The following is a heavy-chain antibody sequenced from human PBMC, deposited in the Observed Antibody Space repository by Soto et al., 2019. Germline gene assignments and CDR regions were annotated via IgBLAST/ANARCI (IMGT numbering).Heavy chain of an antibody. D-gene: IGHD3-22*01. Sequence: PGGSLRLSCAASGFTFSSYAMHWVRQAPGKGLEWVAVISYDGSNKYYADSVKGRFTISRDNSKNTLYLQMNSLRAEDTAVYYCARDIHYYASRPPWDAFDIWGQGTLVTVSS. CDR1: GFTFSSYA. CDR2: ISYDGSNK. V-gene: IGHV3-30-3*01. CDR3: ARDIHYYASRPPWDAFDI. J-gene: IGHJ3*02.